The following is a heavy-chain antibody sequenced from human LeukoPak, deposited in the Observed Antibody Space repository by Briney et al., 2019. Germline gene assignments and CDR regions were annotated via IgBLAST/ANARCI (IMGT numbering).Heavy chain of an antibody. V-gene: IGHV3-30*18. J-gene: IGHJ4*02. CDR2: ISYDGSNK. CDR1: GFTFSSYG. CDR3: AKAAGGNVFDY. Sequence: GGSLRLSCAASGFTFSSYGMHWVRQAPGKGLEWVAVISYDGSNKYYADSVKGRFTISRDNSKNTLYLQMNSLRAEDTAVYYCAKAAGGNVFDYWAREPWSPSPQ. D-gene: IGHD4-23*01.